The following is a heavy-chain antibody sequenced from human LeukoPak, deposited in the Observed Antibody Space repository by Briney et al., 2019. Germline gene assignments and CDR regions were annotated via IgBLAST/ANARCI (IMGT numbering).Heavy chain of an antibody. CDR3: ARERLVPYGSGSYYHY. J-gene: IGHJ4*02. V-gene: IGHV4-39*07. CDR2: IYYSGST. CDR1: GGSISSSSYY. D-gene: IGHD3-10*01. Sequence: SETLSLTCTVSGGSISSSSYYWGWIRQPPGKGLEWIGSIYYSGSTYYNPSLKSRVTISVDTSKNQFSLKLSSVTAADTAVYYCARERLVPYGSGSYYHYWGQGTLVTVSS.